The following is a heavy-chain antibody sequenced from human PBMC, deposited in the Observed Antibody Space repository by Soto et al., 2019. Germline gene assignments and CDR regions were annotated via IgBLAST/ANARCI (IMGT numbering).Heavy chain of an antibody. CDR2: INHSGST. CDR3: AKSITRVRGVIVYYYYGMDI. V-gene: IGHV4-34*01. Sequence: SETLSLTCAVYGGSFSGYYWSWIRQPPGKGLEWIGEINHSGSTNYNPSLKSRVTISVDTSKNQFSLKLSSVTAADTAVYYCAKSITRVRGVIVYYYYGMDIWGQGTMVTVSS. CDR1: GGSFSGYY. J-gene: IGHJ6*02. D-gene: IGHD3-10*01.